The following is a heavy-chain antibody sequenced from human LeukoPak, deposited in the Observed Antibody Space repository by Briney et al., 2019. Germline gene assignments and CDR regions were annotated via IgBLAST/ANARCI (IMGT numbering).Heavy chain of an antibody. Sequence: SETLSLTCAVYGGSFSGYYWSWIRQPPGKGLEWIGEINRSGSTNYNPSLKSRVTISVDTSKNQFSLKLSSVTAADTAVYYCARGRLWFGELRYWGQGTLVTVSS. J-gene: IGHJ4*02. V-gene: IGHV4-34*01. CDR2: INRSGST. D-gene: IGHD3-10*01. CDR3: ARGRLWFGELRY. CDR1: GGSFSGYY.